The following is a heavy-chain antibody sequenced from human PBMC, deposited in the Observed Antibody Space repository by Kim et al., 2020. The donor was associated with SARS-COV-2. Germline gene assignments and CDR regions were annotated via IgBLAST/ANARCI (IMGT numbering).Heavy chain of an antibody. V-gene: IGHV3-48*02. Sequence: GGSLRPSCAASGFTFSSHTMNWVRQAPGKGLEWVSYISSSTSSIYYADSAKGRFTISRDNAKNSLDLQMNSLRDEDSAVYYCARSRSGSGHYYYYGMDV. CDR2: ISSSTSSI. J-gene: IGHJ6*01. D-gene: IGHD3-10*01. CDR1: GFTFSSHT. CDR3: ARSRSGSGHYYYYGMDV.